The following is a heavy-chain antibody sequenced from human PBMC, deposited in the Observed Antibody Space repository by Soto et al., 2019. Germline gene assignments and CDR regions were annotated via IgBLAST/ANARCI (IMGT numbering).Heavy chain of an antibody. CDR2: IYYSGST. CDR1: GGSISSYY. Sequence: PSETLSLTCTVSGGSISSYYWSWIRQPPGKGLEWIGYIYYSGSTNYNPSLKSRVTISVDTSKNQFSLKLSSVTAADTAVYYCGRVSVDCSSASCPHYYYMDVWGKGTTVTVSS. CDR3: GRVSVDCSSASCPHYYYMDV. V-gene: IGHV4-59*01. D-gene: IGHD2-2*01. J-gene: IGHJ6*03.